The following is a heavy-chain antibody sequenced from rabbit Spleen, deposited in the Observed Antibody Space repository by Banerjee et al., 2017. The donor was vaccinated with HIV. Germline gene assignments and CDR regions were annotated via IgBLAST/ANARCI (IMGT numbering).Heavy chain of an antibody. Sequence: QEQLVESGGGLVQPEGSLKLSCTASGFSFSNKAVKCWVRQAPWKGLEWIGVIYPITENTYYANWVNGRFTISSDIAQNTVDLQMKSLTASYTATYFCARDDVGGSVSLWGPGTLVTVS. D-gene: IGHD1-1*01. CDR2: IYPITENT. V-gene: IGHV1S47*01. CDR3: ARDDVGGSVSL. J-gene: IGHJ4*01. CDR1: GFSFSNKA.